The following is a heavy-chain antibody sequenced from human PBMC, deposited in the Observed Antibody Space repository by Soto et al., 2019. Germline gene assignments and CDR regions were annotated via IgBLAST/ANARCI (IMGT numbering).Heavy chain of an antibody. D-gene: IGHD5-12*01. CDR1: GFTLSSYG. Sequence: QVQLVESGGGVVQPGRSLRLSCAASGFTLSSYGMHWVRQAPGKGLEWVAIISFDGSNKYYADSVKGRFTISRDNAKNTLYLKMNSLRAEVTAVYYCAKGVQPWLGVADYWGQGTLVTVSS. V-gene: IGHV3-30*18. CDR2: ISFDGSNK. CDR3: AKGVQPWLGVADY. J-gene: IGHJ4*02.